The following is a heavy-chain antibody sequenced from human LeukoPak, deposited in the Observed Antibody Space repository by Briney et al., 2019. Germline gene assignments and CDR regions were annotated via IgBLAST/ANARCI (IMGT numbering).Heavy chain of an antibody. CDR1: GSTFSSYW. CDR2: INSDGSST. J-gene: IGHJ4*02. CDR3: ARGGSISSGWYVGDY. V-gene: IGHV3-74*01. Sequence: GGSLRLSCAASGSTFSSYWMHWVRQAPGKGLVWVSRINSDGSSTSYADSVKGRFTISRDNAKNTLYLQMNSLRAEDTAVYYCARGGSISSGWYVGDYWGQGTLVTVSS. D-gene: IGHD6-19*01.